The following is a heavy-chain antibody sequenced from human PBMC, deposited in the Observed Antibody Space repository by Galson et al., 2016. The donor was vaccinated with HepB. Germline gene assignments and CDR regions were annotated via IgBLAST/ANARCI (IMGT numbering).Heavy chain of an antibody. Sequence: SLRLSCAASGFTFSSYWMHWVRQAPGKGLVWVSRINSDGSSTSYADSVKGRFTISRDNAKNSLSLQMNSLRVEDTAVYYCARDSWDIVVVSPAMFTFDIWGQGTMVTVSS. V-gene: IGHV3-74*01. CDR1: GFTFSSYW. CDR2: INSDGSST. J-gene: IGHJ3*02. CDR3: ARDSWDIVVVSPAMFTFDI. D-gene: IGHD2-2*01.